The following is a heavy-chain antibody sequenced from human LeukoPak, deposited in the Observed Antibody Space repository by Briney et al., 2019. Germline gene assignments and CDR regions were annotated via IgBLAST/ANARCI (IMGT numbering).Heavy chain of an antibody. Sequence: GGSLSLSYAASGFPFSSYDKSGGRHAPGKGLEWVSAISGSGGSTYYADSVKGRFTISRDNSKNTLYLQMNSLRAEDTAVYYCGKDFQGGFDFWGKGTLVTVSS. CDR2: ISGSGGST. CDR3: GKDFQGGFDF. J-gene: IGHJ4*02. CDR1: GFPFSSYD. V-gene: IGHV3-23*01.